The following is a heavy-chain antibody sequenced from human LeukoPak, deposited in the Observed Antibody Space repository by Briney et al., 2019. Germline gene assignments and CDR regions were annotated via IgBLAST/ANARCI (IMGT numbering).Heavy chain of an antibody. CDR3: AREDILRRDYFDY. Sequence: GGSLRLSCAASGFTFSSYSMNWVRQAPGQGLEWVSSISSSSSYIYYADSVKGRFTISRDNAKNSLYMQMNSLRAEDTAVYYCAREDILRRDYFDYWGQGTLVTVS. V-gene: IGHV3-21*01. J-gene: IGHJ4*02. CDR2: ISSSSSYI. CDR1: GFTFSSYS. D-gene: IGHD3-9*01.